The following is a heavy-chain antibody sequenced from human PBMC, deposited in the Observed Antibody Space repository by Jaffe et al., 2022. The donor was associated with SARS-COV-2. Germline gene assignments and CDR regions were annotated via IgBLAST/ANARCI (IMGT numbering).Heavy chain of an antibody. V-gene: IGHV7-4-1*02. D-gene: IGHD3-16*02. Sequence: QVQLVQSGSELKKPGASVKVSCKASGYTFTSYAMNWVRQAPGQGLEWMGWINTNTGNPTYAQGFTGRFVFSLDTSVSTAYLQISSLKAEDTAVYYCARVLTWDYVWGSYRYPIDYWGQGTLVTVSS. CDR3: ARVLTWDYVWGSYRYPIDY. J-gene: IGHJ4*02. CDR1: GYTFTSYA. CDR2: INTNTGNP.